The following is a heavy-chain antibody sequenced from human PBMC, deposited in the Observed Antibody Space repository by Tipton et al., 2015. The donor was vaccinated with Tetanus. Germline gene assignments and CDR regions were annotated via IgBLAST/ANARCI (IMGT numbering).Heavy chain of an antibody. D-gene: IGHD5-12*01. Sequence: TLSLTCSLSGGSLSSGTFYWDWIRQRPGKGLEWVGNIYYNGNALENPSLKGRVTLSLDKSKNQFSLRLSSVTAADTAVYYCVRGRGLGAYSYGFEYWGQGALVTVSS. CDR1: GGSLSSGTFY. J-gene: IGHJ4*02. CDR2: IYYNGNA. V-gene: IGHV4-39*07. CDR3: VRGRGLGAYSYGFEY.